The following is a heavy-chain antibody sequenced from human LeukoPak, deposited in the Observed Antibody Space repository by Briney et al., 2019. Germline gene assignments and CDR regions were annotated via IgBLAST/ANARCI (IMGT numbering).Heavy chain of an antibody. V-gene: IGHV4-31*03. CDR2: IYYSGST. Sequence: SETLSLTCTVSGCSISSGGYYWSWIRQHPGKGLEWIGYIYYSGSTYYNPSLKSRVTISVDTSKNQFSLKLSSVTAADTAVYYCARDLRDGHYYDSSGSWFDPWGQGTLVTVSS. CDR3: ARDLRDGHYYDSSGSWFDP. D-gene: IGHD3-22*01. CDR1: GCSISSGGYY. J-gene: IGHJ5*02.